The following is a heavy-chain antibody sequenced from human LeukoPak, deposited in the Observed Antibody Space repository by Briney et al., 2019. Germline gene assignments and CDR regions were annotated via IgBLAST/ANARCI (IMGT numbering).Heavy chain of an antibody. V-gene: IGHV3-43*02. CDR1: GFTFDDYV. J-gene: IGHJ4*02. CDR3: AKGGYTYGGRLFDY. CDR2: ISGDGGAT. D-gene: IGHD5-18*01. Sequence: GGSLRLSCAASGFTFDDYVMHWVRQAPGEGLEWVSFISGDGGATYYADSAKGRFTISRDNGRKSLYLQMHSLRTEDTALYYCAKGGYTYGGRLFDYWGQGTLVTVSS.